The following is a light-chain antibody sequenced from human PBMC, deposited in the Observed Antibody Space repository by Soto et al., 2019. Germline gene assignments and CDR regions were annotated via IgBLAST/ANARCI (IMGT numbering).Light chain of an antibody. CDR2: EVS. CDR3: ISYTGSSTSYV. J-gene: IGLJ1*01. V-gene: IGLV2-14*01. Sequence: QSALTQPASVSGSPGQSITICCSGTSSDVGSYDHVAWYQQFPGKTPKLMIYEVSNRPSGVSSRFSGSKSGNTASLTISGLQAEDEADYYCISYTGSSTSYVFGSGTKLTVL. CDR1: SSDVGSYDH.